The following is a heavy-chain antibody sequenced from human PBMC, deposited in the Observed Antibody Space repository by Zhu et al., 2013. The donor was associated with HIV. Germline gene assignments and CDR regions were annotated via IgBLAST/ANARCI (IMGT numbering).Heavy chain of an antibody. D-gene: IGHD3-10*01. J-gene: IGHJ4*02. Sequence: QVQLVQSGAEVKKPGASVKVSCKASGYTFTSYDINWVRQATGQGLEWMGIINPSGDITSYAQKFQGRVTMTRDTSTSTVYMELSSLRSEDTAVYYCAIITVVRGVIVTRDFWGQGTLVTVSS. CDR2: INPSGDIT. CDR3: AIITVVRGVIVTRDF. CDR1: GYTFTSYD. V-gene: IGHV1-46*01.